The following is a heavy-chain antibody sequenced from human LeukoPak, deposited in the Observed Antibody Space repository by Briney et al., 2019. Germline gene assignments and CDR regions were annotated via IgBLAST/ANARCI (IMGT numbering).Heavy chain of an antibody. D-gene: IGHD2-15*01. CDR3: AREGYDIVVADAFDI. V-gene: IGHV3-74*01. J-gene: IGHJ3*02. Sequence: PGGSLRLSCAASGFTFSSYAMSWVRQAPGKGLVWVSRINSDGSSTSYADSVKGRFTISRDNAKNTLYLQMNSLRAEDTAVYYCAREGYDIVVADAFDIWGQGTMVTVSS. CDR1: GFTFSSYA. CDR2: INSDGSST.